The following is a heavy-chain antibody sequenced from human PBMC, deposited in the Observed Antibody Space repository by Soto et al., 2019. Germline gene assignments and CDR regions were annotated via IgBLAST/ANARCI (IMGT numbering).Heavy chain of an antibody. J-gene: IGHJ4*02. V-gene: IGHV1-46*01. CDR1: GYSFTSHY. CDR3: VKVAISNSSPY. Sequence: ASVKVSCKAIGYSFTSHYMHWVRQAPGQGLEWMGTIYPGGVNIAYAQKFQGRVTMTKDTSTSTVYMELTSLTSEDTAVYYCVKVAISNSSPYWGQGTRVTVSS. D-gene: IGHD6-6*01. CDR2: IYPGGVNI.